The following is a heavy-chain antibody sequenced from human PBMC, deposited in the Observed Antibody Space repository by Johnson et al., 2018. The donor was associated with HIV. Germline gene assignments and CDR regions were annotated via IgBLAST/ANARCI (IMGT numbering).Heavy chain of an antibody. CDR1: GFTFSDSY. CDR3: ATIWRNEGRHSFDV. J-gene: IGHJ3*01. D-gene: IGHD1-1*01. V-gene: IGHV3-11*04. Sequence: QEQLVESGGGLVKPGGSLRLSCAASGFTFSDSYMTWIRQAPGKGLEWVSYISSSGGTIYYADSVRGRFTISRNNAKNSLYLQMNSLRAEDTAVYFCATIWRNEGRHSFDVWGQGTMVAVSS. CDR2: ISSSGGTI.